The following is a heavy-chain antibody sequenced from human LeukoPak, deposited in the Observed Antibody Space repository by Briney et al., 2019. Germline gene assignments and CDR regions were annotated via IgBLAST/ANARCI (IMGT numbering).Heavy chain of an antibody. D-gene: IGHD2-15*01. CDR2: ISGSDDGT. V-gene: IGHV3-23*01. CDR1: GFTFSTYA. Sequence: AGGSLRLSCAASGFTFSTYAMSWISQIPGKGLEWVSAISGSDDGTYYADSVKGRFTISRDNSRNTLYLQMNTLRAEDTAVYFCAKSPVSSCRGSFCYPFDYWGQGNLVTVSS. CDR3: AKSPVSSCRGSFCYPFDY. J-gene: IGHJ4*02.